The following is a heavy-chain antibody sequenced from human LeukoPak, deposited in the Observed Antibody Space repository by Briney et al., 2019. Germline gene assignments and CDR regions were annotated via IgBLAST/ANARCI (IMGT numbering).Heavy chain of an antibody. D-gene: IGHD1-26*01. CDR1: GFTFSSYA. J-gene: IGHJ4*02. CDR2: IWYDGSNK. Sequence: QTGGSLRLSCAASGFTFSSYAMHWVRQAPGKGLEWVSVIWYDGSNKYYADSVKGRFTISRDNSKNTLYLQMNSLSAEDTAVYYCARDLVRFGTIGWELLYWGQGTLVTVSS. V-gene: IGHV3-33*08. CDR3: ARDLVRFGTIGWELLY.